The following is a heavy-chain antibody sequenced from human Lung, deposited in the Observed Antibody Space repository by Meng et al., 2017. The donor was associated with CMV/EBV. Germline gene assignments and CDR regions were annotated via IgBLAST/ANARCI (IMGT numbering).Heavy chain of an antibody. CDR1: GVTISSYY. V-gene: IGHV4-59*01. Sequence: SETLSLTCTVSGVTISSYYWSWIRQAPGKGLEWIGYIYYSGSTNYNASLKSRVTISVDTSKNHFTLKLSSVTAADTAVYYCAREAKGSYDFWSGYNSLDPWGHGXLVTASS. D-gene: IGHD3-3*01. J-gene: IGHJ5*02. CDR3: AREAKGSYDFWSGYNSLDP. CDR2: IYYSGST.